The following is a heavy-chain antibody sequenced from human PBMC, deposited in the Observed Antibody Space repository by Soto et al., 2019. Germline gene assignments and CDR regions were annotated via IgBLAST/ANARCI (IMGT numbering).Heavy chain of an antibody. CDR3: ATISVASTTEY. CDR2: TSSNGAAT. J-gene: IGHJ4*02. V-gene: IGHV3-23*01. CDR1: GFTFSSYA. Sequence: PGGSLRLSCAASGFTFSSYAMSWVRQAPGKGLDWVSSTSSNGAATYYGDSVRGRFTFSRDNSKNMLYLQMNSLTAGDTAVYYCATISVASTTEYWGQGTQVTVSS. D-gene: IGHD2-2*01.